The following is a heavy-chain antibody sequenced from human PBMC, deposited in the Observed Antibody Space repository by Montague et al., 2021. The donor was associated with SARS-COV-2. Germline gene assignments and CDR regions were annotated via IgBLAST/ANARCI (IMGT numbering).Heavy chain of an antibody. D-gene: IGHD3-22*01. CDR1: GGSFSGYY. CDR3: ARVAGGYYHDSSAYFDY. Sequence: SETLSLTYAVYGGSFSGYYWSWIRQPPGKGLEWIGEINQSGSTNXNPSLKSRVTLSVDTSRKQFSLKLGSLTAADTAVYYCARVAGGYYHDSSAYFDYWGQGSLVTVSS. J-gene: IGHJ4*02. CDR2: INQSGST. V-gene: IGHV4-34*01.